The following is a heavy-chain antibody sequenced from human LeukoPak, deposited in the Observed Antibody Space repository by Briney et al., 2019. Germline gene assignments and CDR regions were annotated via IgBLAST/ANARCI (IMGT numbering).Heavy chain of an antibody. CDR3: ARGGFGVPGELLVGDYYYYYMDV. V-gene: IGHV3-49*04. J-gene: IGHJ6*03. CDR2: IRSKAYGGTT. CDR1: GFTFGDYA. Sequence: PGRSLRLSCTASGFTFGDYAMSWVRQAPGKGLEWVGFIRSKAYGGTTEYAASVKGRFTISRDDSKSIAYLQMNSLKTEDTAVYYCARGGFGVPGELLVGDYYYYYMDVWGKGTTVTVSS. D-gene: IGHD1-26*01.